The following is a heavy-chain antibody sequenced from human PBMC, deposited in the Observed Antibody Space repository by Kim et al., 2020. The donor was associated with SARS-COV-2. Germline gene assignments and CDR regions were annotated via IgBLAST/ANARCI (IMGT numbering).Heavy chain of an antibody. Sequence: SETMSLTCTVSGGSISSNNYYWVWHRQRQGQGRVWIGDIYDSTNSNHTLTRRITISIDTAKNQIYLNLNPMTAAATAADDCASASRGYTSCFPYYCDWY. CDR2: IYDST. CDR3: ASASRGYTSCFPYYCDWY. CDR1: GGSISSNNYY. J-gene: IGHJ2*01. D-gene: IGHD5-18*01. V-gene: IGHV4-39*07.